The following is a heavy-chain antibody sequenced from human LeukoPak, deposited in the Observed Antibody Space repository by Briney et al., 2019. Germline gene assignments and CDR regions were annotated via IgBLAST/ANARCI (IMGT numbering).Heavy chain of an antibody. Sequence: TSETLSLTCSVSGGSISSYYWSWIRQPPGKGLEWIGYIYYSGSTDYNPSLKSRVTISVDTSKNQFSLKLSSVTAADTAVYYCARDQGRGYYDSSGYVDYWGQGTLVTVSS. CDR2: IYYSGST. V-gene: IGHV4-59*12. CDR1: GGSISSYY. CDR3: ARDQGRGYYDSSGYVDY. D-gene: IGHD3-22*01. J-gene: IGHJ4*02.